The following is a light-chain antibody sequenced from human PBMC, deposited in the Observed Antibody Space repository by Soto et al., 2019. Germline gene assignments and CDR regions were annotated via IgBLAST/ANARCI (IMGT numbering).Light chain of an antibody. V-gene: IGKV3-15*01. CDR3: QQYNKWAT. CDR1: QSVSAN. Sequence: EIVMTQSPATLSVSPGERATLSCRASQSVSANLAWYQQKPGQAPRLLIYGAASRATGIPARFSGSGSGTEFTLPISSLQSEDFAVYYCQQYNKWATFGPGTRLEIE. CDR2: GAA. J-gene: IGKJ5*01.